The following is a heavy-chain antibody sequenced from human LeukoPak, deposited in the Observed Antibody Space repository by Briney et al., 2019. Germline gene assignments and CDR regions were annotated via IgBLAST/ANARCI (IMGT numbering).Heavy chain of an antibody. J-gene: IGHJ4*02. CDR3: ARSGYYDSSGYSSDH. Sequence: GGSLKISCKGSGYSFTSCCIGWVRQMPGKRLEWMGIIYPGDSDPRYSPSFQGQVTISADESISTAYLQWSSLKASDTAMYYCARSGYYDSSGYSSDHSGQGTLVTVSS. CDR2: IYPGDSDP. V-gene: IGHV5-51*01. D-gene: IGHD3-22*01. CDR1: GYSFTSCC.